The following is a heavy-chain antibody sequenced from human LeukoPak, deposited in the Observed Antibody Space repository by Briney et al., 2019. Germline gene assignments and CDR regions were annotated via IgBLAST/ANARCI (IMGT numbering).Heavy chain of an antibody. CDR3: ARDEGARDHYYYMDV. Sequence: GGSLRLSCAASGFTFSSYSMNWVRQAPGKGLEWVSSISSSSSYIYYADSVKGRFTISRDNAKNSLYLQMNSLRAEDTAVYYCARDEGARDHYYYMDVWGKGTTVTVSS. D-gene: IGHD6-6*01. V-gene: IGHV3-21*01. CDR2: ISSSSSYI. CDR1: GFTFSSYS. J-gene: IGHJ6*03.